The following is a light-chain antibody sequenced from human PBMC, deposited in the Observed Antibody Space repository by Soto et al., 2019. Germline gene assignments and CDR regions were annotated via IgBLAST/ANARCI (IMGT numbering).Light chain of an antibody. CDR1: SGDVGGYNF. CDR3: CSYGGSYTWV. V-gene: IGLV2-11*01. CDR2: DVS. J-gene: IGLJ3*02. Sequence: QSALTQPRSVSGSPGQSVTISCTGTSGDVGGYNFVSWYQQHPGKAPTLMIFDVSQRPSGVPDRFSGSKSGNTASLTISGLQADDEADYYCCSYGGSYTWVFGGGTKVNVL.